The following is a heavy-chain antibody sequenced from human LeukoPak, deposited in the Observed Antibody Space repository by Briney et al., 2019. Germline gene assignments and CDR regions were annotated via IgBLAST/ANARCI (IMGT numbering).Heavy chain of an antibody. D-gene: IGHD1-1*01. CDR1: GFTFASYG. CDR3: AKAAYTSSFRSIDY. CDR2: ISGSGFSI. Sequence: GGSLRLSCAASGFTFASYGMSWVRQAPGKGLEWVSVISGSGFSIYYADSVKGRFTISRDNSKNTLYLQMNSLRAEDTAVYYCAKAAYTSSFRSIDYWGQGTLVTISS. J-gene: IGHJ4*02. V-gene: IGHV3-23*01.